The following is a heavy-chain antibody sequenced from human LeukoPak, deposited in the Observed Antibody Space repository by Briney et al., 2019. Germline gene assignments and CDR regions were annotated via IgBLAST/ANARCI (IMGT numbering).Heavy chain of an antibody. D-gene: IGHD3-10*01. CDR3: AKDREVLLWFGESLDY. J-gene: IGHJ4*02. CDR1: GFTFITYG. Sequence: GGSLRLSCAASGFTFITYGMSWVRQAPGKGLEWVAFIRYDGSNKYYADSVKGRFTISRDNSKNTLYLQMNSLRAEDTAVYYCAKDREVLLWFGESLDYWGQGTLVTVSS. V-gene: IGHV3-30*02. CDR2: IRYDGSNK.